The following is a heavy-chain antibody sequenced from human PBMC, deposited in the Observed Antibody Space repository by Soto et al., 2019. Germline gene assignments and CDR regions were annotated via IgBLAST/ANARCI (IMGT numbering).Heavy chain of an antibody. CDR1: VFTFDDYT. J-gene: IGHJ6*02. CDR3: SKDTPKYYGIDA. Sequence: PGGSLRLSCAASVFTFDDYTMHWVRQSPGKGLEWVSLINWDGGDTYYADSVKGRFTISRDNSKNSLYLQMNSLTTEYTALYYCSKDTPKYYGIDAWGQGTTVTVSS. V-gene: IGHV3-43*01. CDR2: INWDGGDT.